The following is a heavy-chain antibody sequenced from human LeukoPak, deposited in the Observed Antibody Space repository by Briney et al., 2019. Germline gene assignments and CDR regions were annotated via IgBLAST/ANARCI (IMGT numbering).Heavy chain of an antibody. CDR1: GGSISSYY. Sequence: PSETLSLTCTVSGGSISSYYWSWIRQPPGKGLEWIGYIYYSGSTNYNPSLKSRVTTSVDTSKNQFSLKLSSVTAADTAVYYCARGGSGSNSGRWYYFDYWGQGTLVTVSS. CDR2: IYYSGST. J-gene: IGHJ4*02. CDR3: ARGGSGSNSGRWYYFDY. V-gene: IGHV4-59*01. D-gene: IGHD3-10*01.